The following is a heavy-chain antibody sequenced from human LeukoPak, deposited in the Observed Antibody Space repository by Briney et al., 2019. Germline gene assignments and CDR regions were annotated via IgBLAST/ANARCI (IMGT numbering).Heavy chain of an antibody. CDR3: ARDQLEGTHDY. Sequence: GGSLRLSCAASGFTFSSYEMNWVRQAPGKGLEWVSYISSSGSTIYYADSVKGRFTISRDNAKNSLYLQMNGLRAEDTAVYYCARDQLEGTHDYWGQGTLVTVSS. J-gene: IGHJ4*02. V-gene: IGHV3-48*03. CDR1: GFTFSSYE. CDR2: ISSSGSTI. D-gene: IGHD1-1*01.